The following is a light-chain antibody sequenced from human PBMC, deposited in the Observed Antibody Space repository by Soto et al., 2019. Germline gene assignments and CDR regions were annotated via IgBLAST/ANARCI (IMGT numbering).Light chain of an antibody. CDR1: SSDVGGYNY. Sequence: QSALTQPASVSGSPGQSITISCTGTSSDVGGYNYVSWYQQHPGKAPKLMIYEFSNRPSGVSNRFSGSNSGNTASLTISGLQAEDEADYYCSSYTSSSPDWVFGGGTKLTVL. V-gene: IGLV2-14*01. J-gene: IGLJ3*02. CDR2: EFS. CDR3: SSYTSSSPDWV.